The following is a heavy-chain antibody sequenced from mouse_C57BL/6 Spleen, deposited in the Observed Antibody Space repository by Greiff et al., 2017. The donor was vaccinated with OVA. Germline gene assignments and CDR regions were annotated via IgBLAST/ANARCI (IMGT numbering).Heavy chain of an antibody. CDR1: GYAFSSYW. D-gene: IGHD1-1*01. Sequence: VQLQQSGAELVKPGASVKISCKASGYAFSSYWMNWVKQRPGKGLEWIGQIYPGDGDTNYNGKFKGKATLTADKSSSTAYMQLSSLTSEDSAVDFCARGGPVRGAMDYWGQGTSVTVSS. V-gene: IGHV1-80*01. CDR3: ARGGPVRGAMDY. CDR2: IYPGDGDT. J-gene: IGHJ4*01.